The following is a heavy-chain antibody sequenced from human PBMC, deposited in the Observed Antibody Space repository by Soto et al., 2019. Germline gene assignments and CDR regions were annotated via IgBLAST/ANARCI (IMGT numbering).Heavy chain of an antibody. CDR3: ARESFSASPNFFDY. D-gene: IGHD3-3*02. V-gene: IGHV3-23*01. Sequence: GGSLRLSCAASGFPFSSYVMSWVRQAPGKGLEWVSGISGGGSNTFYADSVKGRFTISRDDAKNSLYLQMDSLRADDTAVYYCARESFSASPNFFDYWGQGTLVTVSS. J-gene: IGHJ4*02. CDR2: ISGGGSNT. CDR1: GFPFSSYV.